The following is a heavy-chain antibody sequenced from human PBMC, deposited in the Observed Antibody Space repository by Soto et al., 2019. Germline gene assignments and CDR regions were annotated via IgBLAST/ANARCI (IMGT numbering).Heavy chain of an antibody. CDR2: IKSDGSGT. V-gene: IGHV3-74*01. J-gene: IGHJ4*02. D-gene: IGHD7-27*01. Sequence: PVGSLRLSCAASGLSFSLYWMHWVRQVPGKGLEWVSRIKSDGSGTSYADSVKGRFTISRDNAKNTMYLQMNSLRAEDTAIYYCENSFWPVGNYWGQRIPVTVSS. CDR3: ENSFWPVGNY. CDR1: GLSFSLYW.